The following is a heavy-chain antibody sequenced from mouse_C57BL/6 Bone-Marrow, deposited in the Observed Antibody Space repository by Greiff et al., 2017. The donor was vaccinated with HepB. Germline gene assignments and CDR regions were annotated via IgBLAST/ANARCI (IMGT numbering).Heavy chain of an antibody. CDR1: GYTFTSYW. J-gene: IGHJ1*03. V-gene: IGHV1-64*01. Sequence: QVQLKQPGAELVKPGASVKLSCKASGYTFTSYWMHWVKQRPGQGLEWIGMIHPNSGSTNYNEKFKSKATLTVDKSSSTAYMQLSSLTSEDSAVYYCARRYSYWYFDVWGTGTTVTVSS. CDR2: IHPNSGST. CDR3: ARRYSYWYFDV. D-gene: IGHD2-12*01.